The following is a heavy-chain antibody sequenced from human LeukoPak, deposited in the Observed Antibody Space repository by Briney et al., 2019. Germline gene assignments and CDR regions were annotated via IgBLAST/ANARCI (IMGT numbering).Heavy chain of an antibody. CDR1: GLVFSMYG. CDR3: AKDWNQFGSGSHLDYMDV. J-gene: IGHJ6*03. D-gene: IGHD3-10*01. V-gene: IGHV3-23*01. CDR2: FSGSGGPT. Sequence: GGSLRLSCTASGLVFSMYGMSWVRQAPGKGLEWVSAFSGSGGPTYYADSVKGWFTIYRDNSMNTLYLQMNDLRVEDTAVYYCAKDWNQFGSGSHLDYMDVWGKGTTVTVS.